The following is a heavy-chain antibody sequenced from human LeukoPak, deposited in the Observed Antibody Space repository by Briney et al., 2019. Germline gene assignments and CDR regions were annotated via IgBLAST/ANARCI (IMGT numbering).Heavy chain of an antibody. V-gene: IGHV1-18*01. CDR2: ISTYNGVT. D-gene: IGHD4-17*01. J-gene: IGHJ4*02. CDR3: ARGRGNGETDF. CDR1: GYTFTSYG. Sequence: GASVKVSCKASGYTFTSYGISWVRQAPGQGLEWMGWISTYNGVTNYAQRLQGRVTMTTDTSTSTAYMELRSLTSGDTAVYYCARGRGNGETDFWGQGTLVTVSS.